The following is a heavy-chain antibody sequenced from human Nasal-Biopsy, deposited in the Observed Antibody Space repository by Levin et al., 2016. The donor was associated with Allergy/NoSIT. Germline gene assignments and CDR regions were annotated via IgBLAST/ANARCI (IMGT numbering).Heavy chain of an antibody. CDR3: ARPSREPDS. Sequence: GGSLRLSCAVSGFTVSSIYMNWVRQAPGRGLEYVSYISGSGTDAQYIDSVKGRFIISRDNAKNSLYLQMNSLRAEDTAVYFCARPSREPDSWGPGTLVTVSS. V-gene: IGHV3-21*04. J-gene: IGHJ4*02. CDR1: GFTVSSIY. D-gene: IGHD1-26*01. CDR2: ISGSGTDA.